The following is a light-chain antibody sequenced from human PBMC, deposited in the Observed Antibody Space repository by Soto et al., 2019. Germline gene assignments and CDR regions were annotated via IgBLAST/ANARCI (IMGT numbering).Light chain of an antibody. CDR3: QQYDNLPFT. CDR1: QDITNY. J-gene: IGKJ3*01. Sequence: DIQMTQSPSSLSASVGDRVTITCQASQDITNYLSWYQQKPGKAPKLLIYDALNLERGVPSRFSGRGSGTDFTFTISSLQPEDIATYYCQQYDNLPFTFGPGTKVDIK. V-gene: IGKV1-33*01. CDR2: DAL.